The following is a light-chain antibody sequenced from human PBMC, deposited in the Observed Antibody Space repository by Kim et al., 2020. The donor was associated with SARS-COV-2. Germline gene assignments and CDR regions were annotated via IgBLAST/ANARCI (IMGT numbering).Light chain of an antibody. CDR3: QSCDSRDTMV. CDR2: GKD. J-gene: IGLJ2*01. CDR1: SLRKYY. Sequence: SSELTQDPAVSVALGQTVRITCQGDSLRKYYATWYQQKPRQAPVLVFYGKDKRPSGVPERISGSTSGNTASLTIPGAQAADEADYYCQSCDSRDTMVFGG. V-gene: IGLV3-19*01.